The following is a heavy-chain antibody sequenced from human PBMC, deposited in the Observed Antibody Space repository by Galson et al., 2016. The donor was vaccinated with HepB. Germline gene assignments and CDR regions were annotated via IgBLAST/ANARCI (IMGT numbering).Heavy chain of an antibody. J-gene: IGHJ6*02. Sequence: QSGAEVKKPGESLKISCEGSGYSFTSYWISWVRQMPGKGLEWMGIIYPGDFDTRYSPSFHGQVTISADKSISTAYLQWKSLKATDTAVYYCARQEHLGDLYYYSMDVWGQGTTVTGSS. CDR3: ARQEHLGDLYYYSMDV. CDR1: GYSFTSYW. CDR2: IYPGDFDT. D-gene: IGHD3-16*01. V-gene: IGHV5-51*01.